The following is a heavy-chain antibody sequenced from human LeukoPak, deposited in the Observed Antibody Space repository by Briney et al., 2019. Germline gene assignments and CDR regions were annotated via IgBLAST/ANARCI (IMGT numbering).Heavy chain of an antibody. J-gene: IGHJ6*03. V-gene: IGHV4-38-2*02. Sequence: SETLSLTCTVSGYSISSGYYWGWIRQPPGKGLEWIGSIYHSGSTYYNPSLKSRVTISVDTSKNQLSLKLSSVTAADTAVYYCARDLVDIVVVPAALYYYYYMDVWGKGTTVTVSS. CDR3: ARDLVDIVVVPAALYYYYYMDV. D-gene: IGHD2-2*03. CDR1: GYSISSGYY. CDR2: IYHSGST.